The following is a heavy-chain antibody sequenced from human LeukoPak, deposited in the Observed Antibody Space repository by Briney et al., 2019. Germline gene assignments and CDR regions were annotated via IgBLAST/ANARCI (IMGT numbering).Heavy chain of an antibody. D-gene: IGHD3/OR15-3a*01. CDR2: ISSTSRYI. J-gene: IGHJ4*02. V-gene: IGHV3-21*01. Sequence: PGGSLRLSCVASGFTFSSYSMNWVRQAPGKGLEWVSCISSTSRYIYYADSAKGRFTISRDNAKNSVYLQMNSLRAEDTAVYYCTRAVAADDFSPGYWGQGTLVTVSS. CDR1: GFTFSSYS. CDR3: TRAVAADDFSPGY.